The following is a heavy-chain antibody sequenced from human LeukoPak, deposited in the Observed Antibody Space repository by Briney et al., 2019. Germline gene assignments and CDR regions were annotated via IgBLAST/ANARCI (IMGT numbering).Heavy chain of an antibody. CDR3: TRRHATSQTFDY. V-gene: IGHV4-38-2*01. CDR2: MYHSGMS. Sequence: PSETLSLTCAVSGYSISSGYYWGWIRQPPGKGLEWIGSMYHSGMSYYNPSLESRVTISIDTSKNQFFLKLTSVTAADTAMYYCTRRHATSQTFDYWGQGTLVTVSS. CDR1: GYSISSGYY. J-gene: IGHJ4*02.